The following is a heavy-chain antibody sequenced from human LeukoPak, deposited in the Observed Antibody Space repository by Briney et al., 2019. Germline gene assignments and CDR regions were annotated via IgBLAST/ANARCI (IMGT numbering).Heavy chain of an antibody. J-gene: IGHJ5*02. D-gene: IGHD5-12*01. Sequence: ASVKVSCKASGYTFNSYGINWVRQAPGQGLEWISAHNGNTNYAQKFQGRVSMTTDTSTSTAYMELRSLRSDDTAVYYCARSRAGLRLRYSWFDPWGQGTLVTVSS. V-gene: IGHV1-18*01. CDR2: SAHNGNT. CDR3: ARSRAGLRLRYSWFDP. CDR1: GYTFNSYG.